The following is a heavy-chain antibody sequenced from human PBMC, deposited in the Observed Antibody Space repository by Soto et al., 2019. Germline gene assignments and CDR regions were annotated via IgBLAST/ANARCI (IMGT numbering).Heavy chain of an antibody. D-gene: IGHD3-16*01. CDR3: ARVGSTFARGRIGGVHYGLDV. CDR1: GFTFSTYT. Sequence: EVRLVESGGGLVKSGGSLRLSCSASGFTFSTYTMNWVRQAPGRGLEWVSNIDRFGSYSWYVDSAQGRFTISRDNAKNSLSLQMNSRRDEDTAVYYCARVGSTFARGRIGGVHYGLDVWGQGTTVTVSS. V-gene: IGHV3-21*03. J-gene: IGHJ6*02. CDR2: IDRFGSYS.